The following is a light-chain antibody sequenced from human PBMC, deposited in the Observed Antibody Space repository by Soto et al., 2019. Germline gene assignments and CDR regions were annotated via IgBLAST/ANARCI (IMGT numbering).Light chain of an antibody. CDR1: QNVTSRY. CDR3: QHYGTSHT. CDR2: GAF. J-gene: IGKJ2*01. Sequence: EIVLTQSPGTLSLSPGERATLSCRASQNVTSRYLAWYQQKPGQAPRLLIFGAFSRATGIPDRFSGSGSGTDFTLTISRLEPDDFAVYYWQHYGTSHTFGQGTKLE. V-gene: IGKV3-20*01.